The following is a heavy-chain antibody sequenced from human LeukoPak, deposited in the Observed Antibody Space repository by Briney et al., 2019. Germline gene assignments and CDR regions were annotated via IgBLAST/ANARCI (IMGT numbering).Heavy chain of an antibody. CDR2: XXXXXGST. Sequence: PGGSLRLSCSASGFTFSXXXXXXXXQAPGXGLEXXXXXXXXXGSTYYADSVKGRFTISRDNSKNTLYLQMSSLRAEDTAVYYCVKGQRYYDSSGYYSIEYFQHWGQGTLVTVSS. V-gene: IGHV3-64D*09. CDR3: VKGQRYYDSSGYYSIEYFQH. J-gene: IGHJ1*01. CDR1: GFTFSXXX. D-gene: IGHD3-22*01.